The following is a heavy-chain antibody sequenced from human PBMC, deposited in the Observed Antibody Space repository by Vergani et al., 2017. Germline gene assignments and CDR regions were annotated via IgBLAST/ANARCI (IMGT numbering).Heavy chain of an antibody. Sequence: EVQLVESGGGLVKPGGSLRLSCATSGFTFSSYTMNWVRQAPGKGLEWVSSIISGSDYIAYAESLKGRFTIARDNAKNSLYMQRNSLRVEDTAVYYCVRSPWNSTSCYGDRDYWGQGTLVTVSS. J-gene: IGHJ4*02. CDR3: VRSPWNSTSCYGDRDY. CDR1: GFTFSSYT. V-gene: IGHV3-21*02. CDR2: IISGSDYI. D-gene: IGHD2/OR15-2a*01.